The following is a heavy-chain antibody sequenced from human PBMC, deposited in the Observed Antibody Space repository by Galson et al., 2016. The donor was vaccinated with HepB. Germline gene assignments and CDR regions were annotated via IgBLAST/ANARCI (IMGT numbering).Heavy chain of an antibody. CDR3: AKCYHYESTASIFDM. CDR1: GFTFGSYA. V-gene: IGHV3-23*01. J-gene: IGHJ3*02. D-gene: IGHD3-22*01. CDR2: ISGGGVST. Sequence: SLRLSCAASGFTFGSYAMSWVRQAPGKGLEWLSNISGGGVSTYYAESVKGRFTISRDNSKNTLYVQMNSLSAEDTAVYYCAKCYHYESTASIFDMWGQGTMVTVSS.